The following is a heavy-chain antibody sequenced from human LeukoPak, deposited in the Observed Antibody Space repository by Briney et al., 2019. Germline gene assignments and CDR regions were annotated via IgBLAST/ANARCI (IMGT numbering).Heavy chain of an antibody. CDR2: IIPIFGTA. Sequence: ASVKVSCKASGGTFSSYAISWVRQAPGQGLEWMGRIIPIFGTANYAQKFQGRVTITTDESTSTAYMELRSLRSDDTAVYYCARGAYPYGGIDYWGQGTLVIVSS. CDR3: ARGAYPYGGIDY. D-gene: IGHD4-23*01. V-gene: IGHV1-69*05. J-gene: IGHJ4*02. CDR1: GGTFSSYA.